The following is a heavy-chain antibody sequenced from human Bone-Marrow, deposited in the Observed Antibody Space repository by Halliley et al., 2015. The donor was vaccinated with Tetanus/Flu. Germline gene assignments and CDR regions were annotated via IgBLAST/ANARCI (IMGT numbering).Heavy chain of an antibody. D-gene: IGHD3-16*01. CDR2: IRGAGAGI. Sequence: IRGAGAGIYYAASVKGRFTISRDNSRNPLFLQMNSLRAEDTAVYYCAKGPSPSFAAFVNWFDTWGQGSLVTVSS. J-gene: IGHJ5*02. V-gene: IGHV3-23*01. CDR3: AKGPSPSFAAFVNWFDT.